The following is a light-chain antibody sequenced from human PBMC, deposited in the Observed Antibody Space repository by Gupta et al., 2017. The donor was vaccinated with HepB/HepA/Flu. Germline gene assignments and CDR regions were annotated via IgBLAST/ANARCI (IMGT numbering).Light chain of an antibody. J-gene: IGLJ3*02. CDR2: DVS. Sequence: QSALTQPAPASGSPGPSITISCTGTSSDVGDHNYVSWYQQHPGKAPKLMIYDVSKRPSGVSNRFSGSKSANTASLTISGLQAEDEADYYCSSDTSSSTLVFGGGTKLTVL. CDR1: SSDVGDHNY. CDR3: SSDTSSSTLV. V-gene: IGLV2-14*01.